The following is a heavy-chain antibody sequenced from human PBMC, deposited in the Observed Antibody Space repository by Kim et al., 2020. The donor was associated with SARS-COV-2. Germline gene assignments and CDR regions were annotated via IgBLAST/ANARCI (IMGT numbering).Heavy chain of an antibody. D-gene: IGHD1-26*01. Sequence: ASVKVSCKVSGYTLTELSMHWVRQAPGKGLEWMGGFDPEDGETIYAQKFQGRVTMTEDTSTDTAYMELSSLRSEDTAVYYCATDRLLAATWELTFDYWGQGTLVTVSS. CDR3: ATDRLLAATWELTFDY. J-gene: IGHJ4*02. CDR1: GYTLTELS. V-gene: IGHV1-24*01. CDR2: FDPEDGET.